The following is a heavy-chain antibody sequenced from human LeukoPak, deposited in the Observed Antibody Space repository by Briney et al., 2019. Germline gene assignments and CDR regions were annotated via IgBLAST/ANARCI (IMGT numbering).Heavy chain of an antibody. CDR3: RFGSGRYSFDY. CDR1: GFTFSSYG. Sequence: GGSLRLSCAASGFTFSSYGMHWVRQAPGKGLEWVAVISYDGSNKYYADSVKGRFTISRDNSKNTLYLQMNSLRAEDTAVYYCRFGSGRYSFDYWGQGTLVTVSS. J-gene: IGHJ4*02. CDR2: ISYDGSNK. D-gene: IGHD3-10*01. V-gene: IGHV3-30*03.